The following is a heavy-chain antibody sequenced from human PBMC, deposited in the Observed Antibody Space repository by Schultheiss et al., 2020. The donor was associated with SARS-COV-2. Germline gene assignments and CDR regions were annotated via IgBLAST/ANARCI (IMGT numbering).Heavy chain of an antibody. Sequence: GGSLRLSCAASGFTFSSYAMSWVRQAPGKGLEWVSAISSNGGSTYYADSVKGRFTISRDNSKNTLYLQMNSLRAEDTAVYYCARDQAAWVFDYWGQGTLVTVSS. CDR2: ISSNGGST. D-gene: IGHD6-25*01. CDR1: GFTFSSYA. J-gene: IGHJ4*02. CDR3: ARDQAAWVFDY. V-gene: IGHV3-23*01.